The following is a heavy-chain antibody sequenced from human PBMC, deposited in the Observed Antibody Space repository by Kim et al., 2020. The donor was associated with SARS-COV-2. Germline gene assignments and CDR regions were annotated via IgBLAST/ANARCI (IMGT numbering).Heavy chain of an antibody. Sequence: AETLSLTCTVSGGSISSSSYNWGWNRQPTGKGLEWIGSIYCSGSTYYNPSLKSRVTISLDTSRNPFSLKLSSVTAADTSVYDCSGLRSILNWFDAWVQG. D-gene: IGHD6-6*01. CDR3: SGLRSILNWFDA. CDR2: IYCSGST. V-gene: IGHV4-39*01. CDR1: GGSISSSSYN. J-gene: IGHJ5*02.